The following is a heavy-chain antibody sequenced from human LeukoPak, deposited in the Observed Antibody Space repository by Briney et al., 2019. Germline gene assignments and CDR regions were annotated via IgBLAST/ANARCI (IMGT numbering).Heavy chain of an antibody. CDR3: ARGAIYSSSWTGVDY. Sequence: GESLKISCKGSGYSFTSYWIGWVRQMPGKGLEWMGIIYPGDSDTRYSPSFQGQVTISADKSISTAYLQWSSLKASDTAMYYCARGAIYSSSWTGVDYWGQGTLVTVPS. J-gene: IGHJ4*02. D-gene: IGHD6-13*01. CDR1: GYSFTSYW. V-gene: IGHV5-51*01. CDR2: IYPGDSDT.